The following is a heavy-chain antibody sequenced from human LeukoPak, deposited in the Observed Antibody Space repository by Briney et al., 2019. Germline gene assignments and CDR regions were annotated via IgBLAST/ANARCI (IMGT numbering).Heavy chain of an antibody. CDR2: IIPIFGTA. CDR3: ARGAAWTSGRFDP. Sequence: ASVKVSCKASGGTFSSYAIGWVRQAPGQGLEWMGGIIPIFGTANYAQKFQGRVTITADESTSTAYMELSSLRSEDTAVYYCARGAAWTSGRFDPWGQGTLVTVSS. D-gene: IGHD3/OR15-3a*01. CDR1: GGTFSSYA. J-gene: IGHJ5*02. V-gene: IGHV1-69*13.